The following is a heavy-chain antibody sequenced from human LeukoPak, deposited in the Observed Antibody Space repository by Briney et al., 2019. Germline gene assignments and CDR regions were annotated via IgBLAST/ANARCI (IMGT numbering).Heavy chain of an antibody. Sequence: PSEALSLTCTVSGGSISSYYWCWIRHRPGKRLECVWYIYYSGGTKYYAALESRVIISLRKSKNQFLLKLSSVTAADTAVYYCARGGDGSSWLTWFDPWGQGTLVTVSS. CDR1: GGSISSYY. D-gene: IGHD6-13*01. CDR2: IYYSGGT. CDR3: ARGGDGSSWLTWFDP. J-gene: IGHJ5*02. V-gene: IGHV4-59*01.